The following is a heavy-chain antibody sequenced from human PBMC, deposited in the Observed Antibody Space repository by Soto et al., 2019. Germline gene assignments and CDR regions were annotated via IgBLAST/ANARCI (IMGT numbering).Heavy chain of an antibody. CDR2: IYWDDDK. CDR3: AHIPNYYQYDWFDP. D-gene: IGHD3-16*01. J-gene: IGHJ5*02. Sequence: QITLKESGPTLVKPTQTLTLTFTFSGFSLTTRGVGVGWIPQPPGKALECLALIYWDDDKRYSPSLQSRLSITKDTSKNQVVLTMTNVDPVDTATYYCAHIPNYYQYDWFDPWGQGTLVSVSS. CDR1: GFSLTTRGVG. V-gene: IGHV2-5*02.